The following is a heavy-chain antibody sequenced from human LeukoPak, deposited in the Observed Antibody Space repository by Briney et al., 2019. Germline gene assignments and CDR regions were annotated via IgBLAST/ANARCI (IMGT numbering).Heavy chain of an antibody. D-gene: IGHD3-22*01. V-gene: IGHV1-8*01. J-gene: IGHJ4*02. CDR1: GYNFTSYD. CDR3: GRGPSDRSSLDF. CDR2: MQPHTGET. Sequence: ASVKVSCKASGYNFTSYDIDWVRQAAGQGLEWMGWMQPHTGETGTALKFQGRLTMATDTSLNTVYMELSSLTSEGTAVYYCGRGPSDRSSLDFWGQGTHVTVSS.